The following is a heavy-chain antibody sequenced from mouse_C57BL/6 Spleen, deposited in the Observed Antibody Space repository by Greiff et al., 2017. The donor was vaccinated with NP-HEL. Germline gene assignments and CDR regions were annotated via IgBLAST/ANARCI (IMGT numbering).Heavy chain of an antibody. CDR2: INPNNGGT. CDR1: GYTFTDYN. CDR3: ASRHDYDDDQNFDV. V-gene: IGHV1-18*01. Sequence: EVQLQQSGPELVKPGASVKIPCKASGYTFTDYNMDWVKQSHGKSLEWIGDINPNNGGTIYNQKFKGKATLTVDKSSSTAYMELRSRTSEDTAVYYCASRHDYDDDQNFDVWGTGTTVTVSS. D-gene: IGHD2-4*01. J-gene: IGHJ1*03.